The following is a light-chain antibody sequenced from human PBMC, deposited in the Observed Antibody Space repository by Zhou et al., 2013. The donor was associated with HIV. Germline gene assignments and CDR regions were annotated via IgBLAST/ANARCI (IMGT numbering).Light chain of an antibody. Sequence: EIVLTQSPATLSLSPGERATLSCRASQSISSYLAWYQQKFGQAPRLLIYDASNRATGIPARFSGSGSGTEFTLTISSLQSEDFAVYYCQQYSNWPPYTFGQGTKLEIK. CDR2: DAS. CDR1: QSISSY. CDR3: QQYSNWPPYT. V-gene: IGKV3-11*01. J-gene: IGKJ2*01.